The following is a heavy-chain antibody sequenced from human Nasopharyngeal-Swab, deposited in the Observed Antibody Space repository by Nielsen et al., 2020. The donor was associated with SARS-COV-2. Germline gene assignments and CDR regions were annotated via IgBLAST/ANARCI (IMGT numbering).Heavy chain of an antibody. D-gene: IGHD5-12*01. CDR3: ARDRRIVATILSDYYYGMDV. V-gene: IGHV1-2*04. J-gene: IGHJ6*02. CDR2: INPNSGGT. Sequence: ASVKVSCKASGYTFTGYYMHWVRQAPGQGLEWMGWINPNSGGTNYAQKFQGWVTMTRDTSISTAYMELSRLRSDDTAVYYCARDRRIVATILSDYYYGMDVWGQGTTVTVSS. CDR1: GYTFTGYY.